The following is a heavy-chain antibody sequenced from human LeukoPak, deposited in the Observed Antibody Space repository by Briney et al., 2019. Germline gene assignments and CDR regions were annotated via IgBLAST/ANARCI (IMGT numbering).Heavy chain of an antibody. V-gene: IGHV5-51*01. Sequence: GESLKISCKGSGYSFTSYWMGWVRQMPGKGLEWMGIIYPGDSDTRYSPSFQGQVTISADKSISTAYLQWSSLKASDTAMYYCARHRGYSSSWYSGGIDYWGQGTLVTVSS. CDR1: GYSFTSYW. CDR2: IYPGDSDT. D-gene: IGHD6-13*01. CDR3: ARHRGYSSSWYSGGIDY. J-gene: IGHJ4*02.